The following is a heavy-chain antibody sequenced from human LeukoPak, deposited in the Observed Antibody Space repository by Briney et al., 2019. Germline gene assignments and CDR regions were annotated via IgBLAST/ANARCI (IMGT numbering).Heavy chain of an antibody. CDR1: GGTFSSYA. Sequence: SVKVSCKASGGTFSSYAISWVRQAPGQGLEWMGGIIPIFGTANYAQKFQGRVTITTDESTSTAYMELSSLRSEDTAVYYCARSRYYHDSSGYYFDYWGQGTLVTVSS. V-gene: IGHV1-69*05. CDR3: ARSRYYHDSSGYYFDY. D-gene: IGHD3-22*01. J-gene: IGHJ4*02. CDR2: IIPIFGTA.